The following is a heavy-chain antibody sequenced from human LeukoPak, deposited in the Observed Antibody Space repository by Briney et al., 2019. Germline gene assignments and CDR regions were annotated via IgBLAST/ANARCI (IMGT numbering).Heavy chain of an antibody. CDR2: ISGSGGST. CDR3: ARDQGYSYEWGVYYFDY. CDR1: GFTFSSYA. D-gene: IGHD5-18*01. Sequence: GGSLRLSCAASGFTFSSYAMSWVRQAPGKGLEWVSAISGSGGSTYYADSVKGRFTISRDNSKNTLYLQMNSLRAEDTAVYYCARDQGYSYEWGVYYFDYWGQGTLVTVSS. V-gene: IGHV3-23*01. J-gene: IGHJ4*02.